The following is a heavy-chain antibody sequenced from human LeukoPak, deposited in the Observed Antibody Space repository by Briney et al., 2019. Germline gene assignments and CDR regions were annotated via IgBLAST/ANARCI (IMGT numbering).Heavy chain of an antibody. CDR1: GFTVSSNY. J-gene: IGHJ6*03. D-gene: IGHD3-10*01. CDR2: IYSGGST. V-gene: IGHV3-53*01. CDR3: AKVIWSQVPYYYYYYMDV. Sequence: GGSLRLSCAASGFTVSSNYMSWVRQAPGKGLEWVSVIYSGGSTYYADSVKGRFTISRDNSKNTLYLQMNSLRAEDTAVYYCAKVIWSQVPYYYYYYMDVWGKGTTVTVSS.